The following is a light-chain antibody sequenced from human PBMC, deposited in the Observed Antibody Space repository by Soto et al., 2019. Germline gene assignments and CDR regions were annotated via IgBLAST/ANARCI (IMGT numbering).Light chain of an antibody. V-gene: IGKV3-15*01. CDR1: QSVSHS. CDR2: GTS. Sequence: EIVMTQSPATLSVSPGEGATLSCRASQSVSHSLAWYQQKPGQAPRLLIYGTSIRATGIPARFSGSGSETEFTLTISSLQSEDFAIYYCQQYNNRLPITFGQGTRLDIK. CDR3: QQYNNRLPIT. J-gene: IGKJ5*01.